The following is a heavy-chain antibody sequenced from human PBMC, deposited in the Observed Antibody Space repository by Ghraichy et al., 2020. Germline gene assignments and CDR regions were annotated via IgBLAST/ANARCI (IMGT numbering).Heavy chain of an antibody. D-gene: IGHD4-11*01. V-gene: IGHV3-7*04. CDR1: GFTFSSYW. J-gene: IGHJ6*02. CDR2: IKQDGSEK. Sequence: GGSLRLSCAASGFTFSSYWMSWVRQAPGKGLEWVANIKQDGSEKYYVDSVKGRFTISRDNAKNSLFLQMNSLRAEDTAVYYCARGPVTHYYYYYGMDVWGQGTTVTVSS. CDR3: ARGPVTHYYYYYGMDV.